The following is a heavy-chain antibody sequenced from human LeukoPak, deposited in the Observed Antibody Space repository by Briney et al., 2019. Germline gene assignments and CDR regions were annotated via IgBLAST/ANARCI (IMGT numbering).Heavy chain of an antibody. CDR2: ISWNSGSI. V-gene: IGHV3-9*01. J-gene: IGHJ5*02. CDR1: GFTFDDYA. Sequence: QTGRSLRLSCAASGFTFDDYAMHWVRQAPGKGLEWVSGISWNSGSIGYADSVKGRFTISRDNAKNSLYLQMNSLRAEDTALYYCAKGRYDYYGSDWFDPWGQGTLVTVSS. CDR3: AKGRYDYYGSDWFDP. D-gene: IGHD3-10*01.